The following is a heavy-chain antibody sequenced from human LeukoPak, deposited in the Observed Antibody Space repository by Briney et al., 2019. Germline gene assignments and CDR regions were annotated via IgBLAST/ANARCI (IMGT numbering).Heavy chain of an antibody. J-gene: IGHJ5*02. D-gene: IGHD2-15*01. Sequence: PGGSLRLSCAASGFTFSSYSMNWVRQAPGKGLEWVSSISSSSSYIYYADSVKGRFTISRDNAKNSLYLQMNSLRAEDTAVYYCARWGLVAATNWFDPWGQGTLVTVSS. CDR1: GFTFSSYS. V-gene: IGHV3-21*01. CDR3: ARWGLVAATNWFDP. CDR2: ISSSSSYI.